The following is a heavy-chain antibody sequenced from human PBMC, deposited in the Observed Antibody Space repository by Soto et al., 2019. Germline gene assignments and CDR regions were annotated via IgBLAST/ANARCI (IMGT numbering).Heavy chain of an antibody. Sequence: PSQTLSLTCAISGDSVSSNSAAWNWIRQSPSRGLEWLGRTYYRSKWYNDYAVSVKSRITINPDTPKNQFSLQLNSVTPEDTAVYYCARDGPTAMGTNYYGMDIWGQGTTVTVSS. CDR3: ARDGPTAMGTNYYGMDI. V-gene: IGHV6-1*01. J-gene: IGHJ6*02. CDR1: GDSVSSNSAA. D-gene: IGHD5-18*01. CDR2: TYYRSKWYN.